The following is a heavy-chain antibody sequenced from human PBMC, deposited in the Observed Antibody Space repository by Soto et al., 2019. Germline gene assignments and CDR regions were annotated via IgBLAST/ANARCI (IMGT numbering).Heavy chain of an antibody. CDR1: GYTFTSHD. D-gene: IGHD4-17*01. CDR3: ARWDYGDYARFDY. J-gene: IGHJ4*02. Sequence: QVQLVQSGAEVKKSGASVKVSCKASGYTFTSHDINWVRQATGQGLERMGWMNPNSGNTGYAQKFQGRVTMTRNTSISTAYMELSSLRSEDTAVYYCARWDYGDYARFDYWGQGTLVTVSS. CDR2: MNPNSGNT. V-gene: IGHV1-8*01.